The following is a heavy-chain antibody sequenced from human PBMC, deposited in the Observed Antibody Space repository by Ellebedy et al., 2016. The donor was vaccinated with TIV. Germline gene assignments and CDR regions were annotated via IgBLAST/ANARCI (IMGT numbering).Heavy chain of an antibody. V-gene: IGHV3-72*01. D-gene: IGHD4-17*01. CDR3: ARDENYGAEVIDY. Sequence: GESLKISCAASGFTLSDHYMDWVRQAPGKGLEWVGRVRDRANSYTTEYAASVKGRFTISTDDSKNSLYLQMDSLRDEDTAVYYCARDENYGAEVIDYWGQGTLVTVSS. J-gene: IGHJ4*02. CDR1: GFTLSDHY. CDR2: VRDRANSYTT.